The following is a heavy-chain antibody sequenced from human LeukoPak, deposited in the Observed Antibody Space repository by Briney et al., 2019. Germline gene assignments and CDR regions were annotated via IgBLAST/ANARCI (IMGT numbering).Heavy chain of an antibody. CDR3: AKDRNYYDSSGYYPNNWFDP. CDR1: GFTFSSYG. Sequence: GGSLRLSCAASGFTFSSYGMHWVRQAPGKGLEWVAVIWYDGSNKYYADSVKGRFTISRDNSKNTLYLQMNSLRAEDTAVYYCAKDRNYYDSSGYYPNNWFDPWGQGTLVTVSS. D-gene: IGHD3-22*01. J-gene: IGHJ5*02. V-gene: IGHV3-33*06. CDR2: IWYDGSNK.